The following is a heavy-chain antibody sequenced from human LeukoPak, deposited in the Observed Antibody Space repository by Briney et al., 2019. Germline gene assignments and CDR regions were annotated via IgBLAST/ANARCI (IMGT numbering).Heavy chain of an antibody. CDR2: ISAHIGKT. CDR3: CIAETTLLLDY. J-gene: IGHJ4*02. Sequence: ASVKVSCKASGYTFTDYGIICGRQAPGQGLQCMGWISAHIGKTNYAQKLQGRVTMTTDPSTRTLYMEVRSLRSDDTAVYYCCIAETTLLLDYWGQGTLVTVSS. CDR1: GYTFTDYG. D-gene: IGHD6-13*01. V-gene: IGHV1-18*01.